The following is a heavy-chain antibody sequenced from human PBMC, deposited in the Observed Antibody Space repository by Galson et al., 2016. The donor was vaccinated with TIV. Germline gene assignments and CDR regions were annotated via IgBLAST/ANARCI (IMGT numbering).Heavy chain of an antibody. J-gene: IGHJ3*01. CDR2: IIPSVGRT. CDR3: AREGHDSFVF. V-gene: IGHV1-69*10. Sequence: SVKVSCKASGGAFNAHGVSWVRQAPGQGREWMGGIIPSVGRTYYRQNFLGRVTITADKSTGTVPMQLTRLTSGDTAVYYCAREGHDSFVFWGQGTRVTVSS. CDR1: GGAFNAHG.